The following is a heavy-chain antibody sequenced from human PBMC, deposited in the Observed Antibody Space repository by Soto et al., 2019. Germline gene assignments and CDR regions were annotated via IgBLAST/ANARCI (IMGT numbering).Heavy chain of an antibody. CDR2: ISGSGDNT. CDR3: AKDLGTDDFWSAYYTYYCMDV. Sequence: EVQLLESGGGLVQPGGSLRLSCAASGFTFSSYALNWVRQAPGKGLEWVSVISGSGDNTYYADSVKGRFTISRDNSKNPPYLQMNSLRAEDTAVYYCAKDLGTDDFWSAYYTYYCMDVWGKGTTVTVSS. CDR1: GFTFSSYA. V-gene: IGHV3-23*01. D-gene: IGHD3-3*01. J-gene: IGHJ6*03.